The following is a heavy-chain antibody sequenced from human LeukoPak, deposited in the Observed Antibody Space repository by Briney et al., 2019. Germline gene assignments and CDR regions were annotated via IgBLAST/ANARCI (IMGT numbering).Heavy chain of an antibody. Sequence: PGRSLRLSCAASGFTFSSYAMHWVRRAPGKGLEWVAVISYDGPNKNYADSVKGRFTISRDNAKNSLYLQMNSLRAEDTAVYYCARDSVGYSSGPDWFDPWGQGTLVTVSS. J-gene: IGHJ5*02. CDR1: GFTFSSYA. V-gene: IGHV3-30*04. D-gene: IGHD6-19*01. CDR2: ISYDGPNK. CDR3: ARDSVGYSSGPDWFDP.